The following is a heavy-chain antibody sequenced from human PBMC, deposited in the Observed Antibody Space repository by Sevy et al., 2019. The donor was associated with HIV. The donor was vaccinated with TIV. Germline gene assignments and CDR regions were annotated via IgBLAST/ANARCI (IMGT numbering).Heavy chain of an antibody. CDR2: IYYSGST. J-gene: IGHJ6*02. CDR1: GGSISSGGYY. CDR3: ARDMGPESGYYNYYYGMDV. D-gene: IGHD3-3*01. Sequence: SETLSLTCTVSGGSISSGGYYWSWIRQHPGKGLEWTGYIYYSGSTYYNPSLKSRVTISVDTSKNQFSLKLSSVTAADTAVYYCARDMGPESGYYNYYYGMDVWGQGTTVTVSS. V-gene: IGHV4-31*03.